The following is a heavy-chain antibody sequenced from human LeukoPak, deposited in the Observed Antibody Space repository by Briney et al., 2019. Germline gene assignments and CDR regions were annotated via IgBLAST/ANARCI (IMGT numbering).Heavy chain of an antibody. CDR1: GGSISSDY. J-gene: IGHJ4*02. CDR2: IYYSGST. Sequence: PSETLSLTCTVSGGSISSDYWTWIRQPPGKGLEWIGYIYYSGSTDYNPSLKSRVTISVDTSKNQFSLKLSSVTAADTAVYYCASTLGSSWQSGFWGQGTLVTVSS. V-gene: IGHV4-59*08. D-gene: IGHD6-13*01. CDR3: ASTLGSSWQSGF.